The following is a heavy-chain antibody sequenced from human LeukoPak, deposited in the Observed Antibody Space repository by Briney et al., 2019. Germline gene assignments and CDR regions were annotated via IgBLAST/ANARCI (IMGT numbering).Heavy chain of an antibody. V-gene: IGHV1-3*01. Sequence: ASVTVSCKTSGYNFFKYAIHWVRQAPGQRFEWMGWIDGGNGDTRFSQKFQDRVSITRDTFATTVYMELTSLRSEDTAVYYCARDQSRDIRVDFDYWGQGTLVIVSS. J-gene: IGHJ4*02. D-gene: IGHD5-24*01. CDR2: IDGGNGDT. CDR3: ARDQSRDIRVDFDY. CDR1: GYNFFKYA.